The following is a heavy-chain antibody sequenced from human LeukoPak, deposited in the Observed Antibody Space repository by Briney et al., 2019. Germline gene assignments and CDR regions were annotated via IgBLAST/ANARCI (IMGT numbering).Heavy chain of an antibody. D-gene: IGHD2-2*01. CDR3: ARSRDVVVPAATLYYFDY. V-gene: IGHV3-11*03. J-gene: IGHJ4*02. CDR2: ISSSSSYT. Sequence: PGGSLRLSCAASGFTFSDYYMSWIRQAPGKGLEWVSYISSSSSYTNYADSVKGRFTISRDNAKNSLYLQMNSLRAEDTAVYYCARSRDVVVPAATLYYFDYWGQGTLVTVSS. CDR1: GFTFSDYY.